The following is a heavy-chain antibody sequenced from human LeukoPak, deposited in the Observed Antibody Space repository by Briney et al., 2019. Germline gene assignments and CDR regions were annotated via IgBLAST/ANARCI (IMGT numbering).Heavy chain of an antibody. V-gene: IGHV4-31*03. CDR3: AIIYGDYVYWFDP. CDR1: GGSITSGAYY. CDR2: IYYSGST. J-gene: IGHJ5*02. Sequence: TLSLTCTVSGGSITSGAYYWSWIRQHPGKGLEWIGYIYYSGSTYYNPSLKSRVTISVDTSKNQFSLKLSSVTAADTAVYYCAIIYGDYVYWFDPWGQGTLVTVSS. D-gene: IGHD4-17*01.